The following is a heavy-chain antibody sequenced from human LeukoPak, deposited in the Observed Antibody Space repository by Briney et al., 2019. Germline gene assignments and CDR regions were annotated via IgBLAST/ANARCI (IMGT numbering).Heavy chain of an antibody. CDR3: ARRRRGSSWWFDP. Sequence: GASVKVSCKASGYTFTGYYMHWVRQAPGQGLEWMGWINPNSGGTNYAQKFQGRVTMTRDTSISTAYMELSRLGSDDTAVYYCARRRRGSSWWFDPWGQGTLVTVSS. CDR1: GYTFTGYY. CDR2: INPNSGGT. V-gene: IGHV1-2*02. D-gene: IGHD6-13*01. J-gene: IGHJ5*02.